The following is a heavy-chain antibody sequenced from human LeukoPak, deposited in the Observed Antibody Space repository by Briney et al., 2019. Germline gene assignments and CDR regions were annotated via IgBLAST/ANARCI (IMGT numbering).Heavy chain of an antibody. CDR2: IYHSGST. CDR1: GYSISSGYY. V-gene: IGHV4-38-2*02. J-gene: IGHJ6*03. CDR3: ARASRAGYYMDV. Sequence: SETLSLTCTVSGYSISSGYYWSWIRQPPGKGLEWIGSIYHSGSTYYNPSLKSRVTISIDTSKNQFSLKLSSVTAADTAVYYCARASRAGYYMDVWGKGTTVTVSS.